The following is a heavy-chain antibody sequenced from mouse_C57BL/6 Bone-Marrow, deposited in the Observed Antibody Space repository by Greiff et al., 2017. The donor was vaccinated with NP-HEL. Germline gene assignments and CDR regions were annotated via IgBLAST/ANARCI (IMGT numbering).Heavy chain of an antibody. CDR2: ILPVSGST. CDR1: GYTFPDYW. CDR3: ASEITTVGGRGFLDY. V-gene: IGHV1-9*01. D-gene: IGHD1-1*01. Sequence: QVQLQQSGAELMKPGASVKLSCKATGYTFPDYWLEWVKQRPGHGLEWIGEILPVSGSTNYIEKFKGKATLTAVTTSNTAYMQLSSLTTEDSAIYYWASEITTVGGRGFLDYGGQGTTHTVSS. J-gene: IGHJ2*01.